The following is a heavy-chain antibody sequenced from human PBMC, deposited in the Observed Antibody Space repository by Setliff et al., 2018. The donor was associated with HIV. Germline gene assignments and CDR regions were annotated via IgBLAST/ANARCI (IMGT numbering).Heavy chain of an antibody. J-gene: IGHJ1*01. Sequence: PSETLSLTCTVSGGAVASGGYYWSWLRQHPGKGLEWIGFIYHRGNTHYNSSLKSRLTISVDTSKDQFFLMLNSVTAADTAVYYCARHDYYDSGGSLLGEYFQHWGQG. CDR3: ARHDYYDSGGSLLGEYFQH. D-gene: IGHD3-22*01. CDR1: GGAVASGGYY. CDR2: IYHRGNT. V-gene: IGHV4-31*03.